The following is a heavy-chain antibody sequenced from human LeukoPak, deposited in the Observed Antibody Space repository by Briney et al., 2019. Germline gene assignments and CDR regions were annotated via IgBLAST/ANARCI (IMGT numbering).Heavy chain of an antibody. V-gene: IGHV3-48*01. CDR3: ARGIGYL. Sequence: PGGSLRLSCAASGFTFTTYSMNWVRQAPGKGLEWVSYISGSTSNIKYADSVMGRFTISRDNAKNSLYLQMNSLRAEDTAVYYCARGIGYLWGQGTLVTVSS. D-gene: IGHD2-2*03. J-gene: IGHJ4*02. CDR1: GFTFTTYS. CDR2: ISGSTSNI.